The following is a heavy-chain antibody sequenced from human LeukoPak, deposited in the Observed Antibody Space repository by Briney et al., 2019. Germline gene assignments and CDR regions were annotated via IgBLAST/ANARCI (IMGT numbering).Heavy chain of an antibody. Sequence: GRSLRLSCAASGFTFSSYAMHWVRQAPGKGLEWVAVISYGGSNKYYADSVKGRFTISRDNSKNTLYLQMNSLRAEDTAVYYCARGDGSGWSGDYWGQGTLVTVSS. CDR3: ARGDGSGWSGDY. V-gene: IGHV3-30-3*01. CDR1: GFTFSSYA. D-gene: IGHD6-19*01. J-gene: IGHJ4*02. CDR2: ISYGGSNK.